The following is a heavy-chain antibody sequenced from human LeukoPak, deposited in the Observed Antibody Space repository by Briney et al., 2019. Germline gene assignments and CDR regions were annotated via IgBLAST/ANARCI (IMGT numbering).Heavy chain of an antibody. Sequence: SGGSLRLSCTASGFSVSGNFMTGVRQAPGKGPEWISFIYAGGTTSYADSVKGRFTLSRNNSKNTIYLQLNSLRVEDTAVYYCARGRSRSSSGWYFDYWGQGTLVTVSS. D-gene: IGHD3-22*01. V-gene: IGHV3-53*01. CDR2: IYAGGTT. CDR3: ARGRSRSSSGWYFDY. CDR1: GFSVSGNF. J-gene: IGHJ4*02.